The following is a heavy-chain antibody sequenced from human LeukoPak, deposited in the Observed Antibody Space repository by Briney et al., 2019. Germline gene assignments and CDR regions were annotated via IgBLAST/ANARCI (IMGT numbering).Heavy chain of an antibody. CDR2: ISSSAGNT. J-gene: IGHJ4*02. Sequence: GGSLRLSCAASGFTFSSYAISWVRQAPGKGLEWVSGISSSAGNTNYADSVKGRFTISRDNSKNTLYLQMNSLRVEDTAVYYCAKAQLRVATGIDNWGQGTLVTVSS. CDR1: GFTFSSYA. D-gene: IGHD5-12*01. CDR3: AKAQLRVATGIDN. V-gene: IGHV3-23*01.